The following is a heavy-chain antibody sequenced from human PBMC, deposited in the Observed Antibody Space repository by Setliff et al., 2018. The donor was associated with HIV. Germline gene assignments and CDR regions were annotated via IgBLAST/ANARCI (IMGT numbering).Heavy chain of an antibody. CDR3: TRGRYSSGWSDY. CDR1: GFSFGDYA. J-gene: IGHJ4*02. V-gene: IGHV3-49*04. D-gene: IGHD6-19*01. Sequence: GGSLRLSCTASGFSFGDYAMSWVRQAPGKGLEWIGFIRGKPYTATTEYAASVKGRFTISRDDSKTIAYLQLNSLKTEDTAVYYCTRGRYSSGWSDYWGQGTLVTVSS. CDR2: IRGKPYTATT.